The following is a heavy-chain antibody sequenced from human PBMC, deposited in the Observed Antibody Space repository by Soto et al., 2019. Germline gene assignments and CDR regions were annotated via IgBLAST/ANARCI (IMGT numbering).Heavy chain of an antibody. D-gene: IGHD1-26*01. Sequence: GGSLRLSCAASGFTFSSYAMSWVRQAPGQGLEWVSVISGSGASTYYADSVKGRFTISRDNSKNTLYLQMNSLRAEDTAVYYCAKSIVGSTSRSHFDYWGQGALVTVSS. J-gene: IGHJ4*02. CDR2: ISGSGAST. V-gene: IGHV3-23*01. CDR3: AKSIVGSTSRSHFDY. CDR1: GFTFSSYA.